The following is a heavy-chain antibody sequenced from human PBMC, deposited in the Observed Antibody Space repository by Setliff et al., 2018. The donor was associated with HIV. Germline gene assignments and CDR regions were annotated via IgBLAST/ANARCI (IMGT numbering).Heavy chain of an antibody. D-gene: IGHD1-20*01. J-gene: IGHJ6*03. CDR3: AREARYQDRYYYYMDV. CDR2: INPSGGST. Sequence: ASVKVSCKASGYTFTSYYLHWVQQAPGQGLEWMGIINPSGGSTTYAQKFQGRVTMTRDTSASTVYMELSSLRSEDTAVYYCAREARYQDRYYYYMDVWGKGTTVTV. CDR1: GYTFTSYY. V-gene: IGHV1-46*03.